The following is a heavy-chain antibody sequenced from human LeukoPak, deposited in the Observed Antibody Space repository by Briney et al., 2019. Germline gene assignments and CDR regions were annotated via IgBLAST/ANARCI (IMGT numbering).Heavy chain of an antibody. V-gene: IGHV3-23*01. Sequence: GGSLRLSCAASGFTFSDYYMSWIRQAPGKGLEWVSAISGSGGSTYYADSVKGRFTISRDNSKNTLYLQMNSLRAEDTAVYYCAKGGKRAARPSDAFDIWGQGTMVTVSS. D-gene: IGHD6-6*01. CDR2: ISGSGGST. CDR1: GFTFSDYY. J-gene: IGHJ3*02. CDR3: AKGGKRAARPSDAFDI.